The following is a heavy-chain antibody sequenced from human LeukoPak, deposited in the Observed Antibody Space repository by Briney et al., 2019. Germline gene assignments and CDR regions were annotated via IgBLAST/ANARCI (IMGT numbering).Heavy chain of an antibody. CDR2: ISGSGGST. J-gene: IGHJ4*02. CDR3: AKEGEYYYYDSSGYYLDY. D-gene: IGHD3-22*01. Sequence: GGSLRLSCAASGFTFSSYAMSWVRQAPGKGLEWVSAISGSGGSTYYADSVKGRFTMSRDNSKNTLYLQMNSLRAEDTAVYYCAKEGEYYYYDSSGYYLDYWGQGTLVTVSS. V-gene: IGHV3-23*01. CDR1: GFTFSSYA.